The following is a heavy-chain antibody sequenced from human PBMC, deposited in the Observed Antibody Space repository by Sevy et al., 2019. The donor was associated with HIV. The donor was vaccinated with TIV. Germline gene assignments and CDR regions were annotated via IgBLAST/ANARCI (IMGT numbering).Heavy chain of an antibody. V-gene: IGHV3-9*01. J-gene: IGHJ4*02. D-gene: IGHD2-15*01. Sequence: GGSLRLSCAASGFTFDDYAMHWVRQAPGTGLEWVSGISWNSGSIGYADSVKGRFTISRDNAKNSLYLQMNSLRAEDTALYYCAKEAVVAALVYWGQGTLVTVSS. CDR3: AKEAVVAALVY. CDR1: GFTFDDYA. CDR2: ISWNSGSI.